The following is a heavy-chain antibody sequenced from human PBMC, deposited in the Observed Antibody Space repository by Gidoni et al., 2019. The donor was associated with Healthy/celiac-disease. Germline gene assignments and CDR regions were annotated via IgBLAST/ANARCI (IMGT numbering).Heavy chain of an antibody. D-gene: IGHD3-10*01. Sequence: QLQLQESGSGLVKPSQTLSLTCAVSGGSISRCGYSWSWIRQPPGKGLEWIGYIYHSGSTYYNPSLKSRVTISVDRSKNQFSLKLSSVTAADTAVYYCARAVLALRGVDEREYYFDYWGQGTLVTVSS. CDR3: ARAVLALRGVDEREYYFDY. CDR1: GGSISRCGYS. V-gene: IGHV4-30-2*01. J-gene: IGHJ4*02. CDR2: IYHSGST.